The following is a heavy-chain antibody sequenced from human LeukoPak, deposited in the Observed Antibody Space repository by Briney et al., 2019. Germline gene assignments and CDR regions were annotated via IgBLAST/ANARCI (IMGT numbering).Heavy chain of an antibody. CDR3: ARDGGYCSGGSCYSGFDY. V-gene: IGHV4-59*01. CDR2: IYYSGST. D-gene: IGHD2-15*01. J-gene: IGHJ4*02. CDR1: GGSISSYY. Sequence: SETLSLTCTVSGGSISSYYWSCIRQPPGKGLEWIGYIYYSGSTNYNPSLKSRVTISVDTSKNQFSLKLSSVTAADTAVYYCARDGGYCSGGSCYSGFDYWGQGTLVTVSS.